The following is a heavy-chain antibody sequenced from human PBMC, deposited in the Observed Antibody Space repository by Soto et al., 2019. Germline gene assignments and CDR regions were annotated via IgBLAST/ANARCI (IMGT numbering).Heavy chain of an antibody. Sequence: SETLSLTCAVYGGSFSGYYWSWIRQPPGKGLEWIGEINHSGSTNYNPSLKSRVTISVDTSKNQFSLKLSSVTAADTAVYYCARGRYRYDYIWGSYRNGAFDIWGQGTMVTVSS. CDR3: ARGRYRYDYIWGSYRNGAFDI. CDR2: INHSGST. J-gene: IGHJ3*02. V-gene: IGHV4-34*01. D-gene: IGHD3-16*02. CDR1: GGSFSGYY.